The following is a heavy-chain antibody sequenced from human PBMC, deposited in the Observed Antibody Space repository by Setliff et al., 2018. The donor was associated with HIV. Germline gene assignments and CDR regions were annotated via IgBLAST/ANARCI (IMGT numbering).Heavy chain of an antibody. J-gene: IGHJ4*02. CDR3: ARVLFGQSGSYKNYYFDY. V-gene: IGHV4-59*01. D-gene: IGHD3-10*01. CDR2: IYDPGKI. CDR1: GGSFSSYF. Sequence: PSETLSLTCIVSGGSFSSYFWSWIRQSPGKGLEWIGNIYDPGKINYNPSLKGRVTMSIDMSEYQFSLNLRSVTAADTATYYCARVLFGQSGSYKNYYFDYWGQGTLVTVSS.